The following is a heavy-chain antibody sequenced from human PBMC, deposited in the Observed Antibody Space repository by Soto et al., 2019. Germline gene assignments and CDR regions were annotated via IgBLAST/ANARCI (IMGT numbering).Heavy chain of an antibody. J-gene: IGHJ4*02. CDR2: IYYGGSI. D-gene: IGHD3-16*01. CDR3: ARHWDWGFLAY. CDR1: GGCISSDY. V-gene: IGHV4-59*08. Sequence: QVQLQESGPGLVKPSETLSLTCTVSGGCISSDYWSWIRQPPGKGLEWIGYIYYGGSINYNPSLESRVAISVDTSKNQFSLKLTSVTAADTAVYYCARHWDWGFLAYWGQGTLVTDSS.